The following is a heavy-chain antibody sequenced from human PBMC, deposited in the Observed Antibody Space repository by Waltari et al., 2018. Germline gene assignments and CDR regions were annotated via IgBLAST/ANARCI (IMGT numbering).Heavy chain of an antibody. D-gene: IGHD6-6*01. J-gene: IGHJ5*02. Sequence: QVQLVESGGGLVKPGGSLRLSCAASGFTFSDYHMTWIRQAPGKGLEWISYISSSGDTTHYADAVKGRFTISRDNAKNSLFRQMNSLRAEDTAVYYCARGRYSSSPWGQGTPVTVSS. CDR3: ARGRYSSSP. CDR1: GFTFSDYH. V-gene: IGHV3-11*01. CDR2: ISSSGDTT.